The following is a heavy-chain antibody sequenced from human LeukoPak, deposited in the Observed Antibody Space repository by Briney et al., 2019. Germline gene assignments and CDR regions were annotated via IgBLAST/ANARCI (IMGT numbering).Heavy chain of an antibody. Sequence: PGGSLRLSCAASGFTFSSYWMSWVRQAPGKGLEWVANIKQDGSEKYYVDSVKGRFTISRDNAKNSLYLQMNSLRAEDTAVYYCARDPRGLLWFGEDYGMDVWGQGTTVTVSS. V-gene: IGHV3-7*01. CDR1: GFTFSSYW. CDR2: IKQDGSEK. CDR3: ARDPRGLLWFGEDYGMDV. D-gene: IGHD3-10*01. J-gene: IGHJ6*02.